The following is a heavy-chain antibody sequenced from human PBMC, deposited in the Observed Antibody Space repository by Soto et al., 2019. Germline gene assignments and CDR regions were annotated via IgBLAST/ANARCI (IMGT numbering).Heavy chain of an antibody. Sequence: QLQLQESGPGLVKPSETLSLTCTVSGGSISSSSYYWGWIRQPPGKGLEWIGSIYYSGSTYYNPSLKSRATISVDTSKDQFSLKVSSVTAADTAVYYCSIVDITMRGMDAFDIWGQGTMVTVSS. D-gene: IGHD3-22*01. CDR1: GGSISSSSYY. CDR3: SIVDITMRGMDAFDI. V-gene: IGHV4-39*01. CDR2: IYYSGST. J-gene: IGHJ3*02.